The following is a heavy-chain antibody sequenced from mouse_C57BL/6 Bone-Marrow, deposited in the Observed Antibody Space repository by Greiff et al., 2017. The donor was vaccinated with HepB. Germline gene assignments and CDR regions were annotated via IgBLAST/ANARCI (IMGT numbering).Heavy chain of an antibody. J-gene: IGHJ3*01. CDR2: ISSGSSTI. D-gene: IGHD1-1*01. CDR3: ARPEYYGSSPGFAY. CDR1: GFTFSDYG. Sequence: EVKRVESGGGLVKPGGSLKLSCAASGFTFSDYGMHWVRQAPEKGLEWVAYISSGSSTIYYADTVKGRFTISRDNAKNTLFLQMTSLRSEDTAMYYCARPEYYGSSPGFAYWGQGTLVTVSA. V-gene: IGHV5-17*01.